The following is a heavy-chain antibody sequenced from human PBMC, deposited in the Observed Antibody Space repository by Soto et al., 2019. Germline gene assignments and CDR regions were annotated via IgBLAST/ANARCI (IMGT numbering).Heavy chain of an antibody. CDR2: IKEDGSDK. CDR1: GFTFSTYW. CDR3: ARGGSESDY. V-gene: IGHV3-7*01. Sequence: EVQLVESGGGLVQPGGSLRLSCAASGFTFSTYWMTWVRQAPGKGLEWVANIKEDGSDKNYVDSVKGRFTISRDNAKNSLYLQMNSLRVEDTALYYCARGGSESDYWGQGTLAIVSS. J-gene: IGHJ4*02.